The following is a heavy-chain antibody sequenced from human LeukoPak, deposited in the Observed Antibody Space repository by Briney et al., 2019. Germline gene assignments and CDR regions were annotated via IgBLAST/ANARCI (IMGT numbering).Heavy chain of an antibody. J-gene: IGHJ4*02. D-gene: IGHD3-22*01. V-gene: IGHV1-46*01. Sequence: ASVEVSCKASGYTLTSYYIHWVRQAPGQGLEWMGIINPSGGSTNYAQKFQGRVTMTRDTSTSTVYMEVSSLRSEDTAVYYCARGLASWLLDSWGQGTLVTVSS. CDR1: GYTLTSYY. CDR3: ARGLASWLLDS. CDR2: INPSGGST.